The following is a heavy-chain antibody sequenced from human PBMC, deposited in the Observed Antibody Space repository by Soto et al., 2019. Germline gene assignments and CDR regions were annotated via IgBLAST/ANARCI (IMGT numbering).Heavy chain of an antibody. Sequence: GGSLRLSCAAPGFTFSSYRMHCVRQAPNKGLERVAVISYDGSNKYYADSVKGRFTISRDNSKNTLYLQMNSLRAEDTAVYYCAKDRDSYARGYFHQRGQRTLVTVSS. J-gene: IGHJ1*01. CDR3: AKDRDSYARGYFHQ. CDR1: GFTFSSYR. D-gene: IGHD2-21*01. V-gene: IGHV3-30*18. CDR2: ISYDGSNK.